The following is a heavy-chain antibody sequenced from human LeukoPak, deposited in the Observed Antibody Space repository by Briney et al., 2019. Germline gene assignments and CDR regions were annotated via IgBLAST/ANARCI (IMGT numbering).Heavy chain of an antibody. Sequence: PGGSLRLSCAASGFTFSDYCMSWIRQAPGKGPEWVSYISSSGSTIYYADSVKGRFTISRDNAKNSLYLQMNSLRAEDTAVYYCARVTSSSWLDAFDIWGQGTMVTVSS. CDR1: GFTFSDYC. V-gene: IGHV3-11*01. CDR3: ARVTSSSWLDAFDI. D-gene: IGHD6-13*01. CDR2: ISSSGSTI. J-gene: IGHJ3*02.